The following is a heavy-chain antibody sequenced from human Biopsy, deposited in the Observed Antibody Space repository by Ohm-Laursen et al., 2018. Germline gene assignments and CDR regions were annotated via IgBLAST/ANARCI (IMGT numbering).Heavy chain of an antibody. CDR3: AKRGVERGRPLAY. CDR2: INSMFGTT. Sequence: SVKVSCNVSGYTFTAYGISWVRQAPGQGLEWMGEINSMFGTTNYAQTFQGRVTITADESTSTAYMEVSSLRSEDTAVYYCAKRGVERGRPLAYWGQGTLVTVSS. V-gene: IGHV1-69*13. CDR1: GYTFTAYG. D-gene: IGHD1-1*01. J-gene: IGHJ4*02.